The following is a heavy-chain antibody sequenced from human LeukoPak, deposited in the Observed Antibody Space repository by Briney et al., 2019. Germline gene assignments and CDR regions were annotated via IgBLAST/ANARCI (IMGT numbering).Heavy chain of an antibody. J-gene: IGHJ4*02. D-gene: IGHD6-19*01. CDR2: ISSSSSYI. V-gene: IGHV3-21*01. CDR1: GFTFSSYS. CDR3: ARDGIAVAGTMFDY. Sequence: GGSLRLSCAASGFTFSSYSMNWVRQAPGKGLEWVSSISSSSSYIYYADSVKGRFTISRDNAKNSLYLKMNSLRAEDTAVYYCARDGIAVAGTMFDYWGQGTLVTVSS.